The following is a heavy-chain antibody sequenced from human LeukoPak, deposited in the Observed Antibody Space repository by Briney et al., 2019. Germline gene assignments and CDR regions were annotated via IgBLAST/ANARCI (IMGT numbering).Heavy chain of an antibody. CDR2: ISYDGSNK. CDR1: GFTFSSYG. D-gene: IGHD4-17*01. CDR3: AKHGQGGEGYGDYDYFDY. Sequence: GGSLRLSCAASGFTFSSYGMHWVRQAPGKGLEWVSVISYDGSNKYYADSVKGRVTISRDNSKNPLYLQRSSLRAEDTAVYYCAKHGQGGEGYGDYDYFDYWGQGTLVTVSS. J-gene: IGHJ4*02. V-gene: IGHV3-30*18.